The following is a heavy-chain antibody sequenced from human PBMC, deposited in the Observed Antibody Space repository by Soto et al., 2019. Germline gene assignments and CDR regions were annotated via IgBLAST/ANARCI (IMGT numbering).Heavy chain of an antibody. V-gene: IGHV4-34*01. CDR1: GGSFSGYY. J-gene: IGHJ5*02. CDR3: ARIVLMVYAKRNRSNLFDP. CDR2: INHSGST. Sequence: QVQLQQCGAGLLKPSETLSLTCAVYGGSFSGYYWSWIRQPPGKVLEWIGEINHSGSTNYNPSLKSRVTISVDTSKNQCSLKLSSVTAAETAVYYCARIVLMVYAKRNRSNLFDPWGQGTLVTVSS. D-gene: IGHD2-8*01.